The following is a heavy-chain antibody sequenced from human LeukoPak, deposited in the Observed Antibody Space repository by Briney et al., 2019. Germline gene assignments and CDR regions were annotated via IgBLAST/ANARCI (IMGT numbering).Heavy chain of an antibody. D-gene: IGHD3-10*01. V-gene: IGHV3-23*01. CDR1: GFTFSSYA. CDR2: IDQSGDRT. J-gene: IGHJ4*02. Sequence: GGSLRLSCAASGFTFSSYAMSWVRQAPGKGLEWVSAIDQSGDRTYYTDSVKGRFTISRDNSKNTLYLQMNSLRAEDTAIYYCAKDPGEFAYWGQGTLVTVSS. CDR3: AKDPGEFAY.